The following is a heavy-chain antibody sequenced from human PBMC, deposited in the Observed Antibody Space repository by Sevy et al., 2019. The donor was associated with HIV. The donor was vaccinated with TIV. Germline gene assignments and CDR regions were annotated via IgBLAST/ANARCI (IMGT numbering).Heavy chain of an antibody. J-gene: IGHJ3*02. V-gene: IGHV3-30*02. CDR2: IRYDGTTK. D-gene: IGHD4-17*01. Sequence: GGSLGLSCAASGFTFSSSGMHWVRQAPGKGLEWVTFIRYDGTTKYYADSVKGRFTISRDNSKSTLYLQMNSLRDEDTGVYFCAKLGSTTLTTSDAFDIWGQGTLVTVSS. CDR3: AKLGSTTLTTSDAFDI. CDR1: GFTFSSSG.